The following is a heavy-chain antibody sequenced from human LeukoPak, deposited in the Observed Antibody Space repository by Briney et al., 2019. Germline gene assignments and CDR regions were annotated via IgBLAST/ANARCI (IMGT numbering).Heavy chain of an antibody. V-gene: IGHV1-2*02. CDR1: GYTFTGYY. CDR3: ARVPYYDSSGYPSPQFDY. CDR2: INPNSGGT. Sequence: ASVKVSCKASGYTFTGYYMHWVRQAPGQGLEWMGWINPNSGGTNYAQKFQGRVTMTRDTSISTAYMELSRLRSDDTAVYYCARVPYYDSSGYPSPQFDYWGQGTLVTVSS. J-gene: IGHJ4*02. D-gene: IGHD3-22*01.